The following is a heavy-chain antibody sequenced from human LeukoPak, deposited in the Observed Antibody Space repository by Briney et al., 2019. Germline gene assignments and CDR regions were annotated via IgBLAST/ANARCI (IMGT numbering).Heavy chain of an antibody. V-gene: IGHV3-21*01. Sequence: GGSLRLSCAAFGFTFSSYSMNWVRQAPGKGLEWVSSISSSSSYIYYADSVKGRFTISRDNAKNSLYLQMNSLRAEDTAVYYCASNPSGIAGGSDYWGQGTLVTVSS. D-gene: IGHD6-13*01. CDR2: ISSSSSYI. J-gene: IGHJ4*02. CDR3: ASNPSGIAGGSDY. CDR1: GFTFSSYS.